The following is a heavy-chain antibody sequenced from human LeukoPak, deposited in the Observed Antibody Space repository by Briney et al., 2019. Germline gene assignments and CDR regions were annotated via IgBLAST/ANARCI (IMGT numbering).Heavy chain of an antibody. CDR2: ISGSGGST. CDR1: GFTFSSYA. CDR3: AKVAGYSSGWYGSYYFDY. D-gene: IGHD6-19*01. V-gene: IGHV3-23*01. J-gene: IGHJ4*02. Sequence: GGSLRLSCAASGFTFSSYAMSWVRQAPGKRLEWVSAISGSGGSTYYADSVKGRFTISRDNSKNTLYLQMNSLRAEDTAVYYCAKVAGYSSGWYGSYYFDYWGQGTLVTVSS.